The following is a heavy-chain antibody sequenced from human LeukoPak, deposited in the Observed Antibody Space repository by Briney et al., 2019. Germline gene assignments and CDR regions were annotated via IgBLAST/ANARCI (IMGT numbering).Heavy chain of an antibody. Sequence: SVQVSCKATGYTFTSYGISWVRQAPGQGLEWMGWISSNSDNTNYAQKLQGRVTMTTDTSTSTAYMELRSLRSDDTALYFCARDWGSIKVIADYWGQGTLVTVSS. V-gene: IGHV1-18*01. D-gene: IGHD7-27*01. CDR1: GYTFTSYG. CDR3: ARDWGSIKVIADY. CDR2: ISSNSDNT. J-gene: IGHJ4*02.